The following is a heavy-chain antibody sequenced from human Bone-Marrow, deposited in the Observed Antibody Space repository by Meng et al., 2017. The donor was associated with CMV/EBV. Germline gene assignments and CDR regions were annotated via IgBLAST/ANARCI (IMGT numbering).Heavy chain of an antibody. D-gene: IGHD4-11*01. J-gene: IGHJ2*01. CDR3: ARRATVTARYWYFDL. V-gene: IGHV4-39*07. Sequence: SETLSLTCTVVGGSISISTNYWGWVRQPPGKGLEWIGTRDYGGNTYYHPSLKSRVTISVDTSKNQFSLKLSSVTAADTAVYYCARRATVTARYWYFDLWGRGTLVTVSS. CDR2: RDYGGNT. CDR1: GGSISISTNY.